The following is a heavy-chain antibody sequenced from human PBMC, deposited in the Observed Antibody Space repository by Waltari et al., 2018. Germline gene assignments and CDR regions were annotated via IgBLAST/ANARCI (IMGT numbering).Heavy chain of an antibody. Sequence: QVQLVQSGAEVKKPGSSVKVSCKASGGTFSSYAISWVRQAPGQGLEWMGGIIPIFGTANYAQKFQGRVTMTTDTSTSTAYMELRSLRSDDTAVYYCARVGSIVAATHYFDYWGQGTLVTVSS. CDR2: IIPIFGTA. J-gene: IGHJ4*02. CDR3: ARVGSIVAATHYFDY. CDR1: GGTFSSYA. V-gene: IGHV1-69*06. D-gene: IGHD2-15*01.